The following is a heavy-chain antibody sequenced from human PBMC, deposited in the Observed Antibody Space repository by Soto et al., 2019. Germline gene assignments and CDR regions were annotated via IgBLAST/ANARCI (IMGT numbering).Heavy chain of an antibody. J-gene: IGHJ4*02. Sequence: EVQLVESGGGLVQPGGSLRLSCAASGFTFSSYWMHWVRQAPGKGLVWVSRINSDGSSTCYADSVNGRITISRDNAKNTLYLQMNGLRAEDTAVYYCVRTSLVVAAATREDYWGQGTLVTVSS. CDR3: VRTSLVVAAATREDY. V-gene: IGHV3-74*01. CDR1: GFTFSSYW. CDR2: INSDGSST. D-gene: IGHD2-15*01.